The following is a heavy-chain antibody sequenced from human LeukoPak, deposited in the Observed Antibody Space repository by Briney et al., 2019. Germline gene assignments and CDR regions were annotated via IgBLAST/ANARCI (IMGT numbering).Heavy chain of an antibody. V-gene: IGHV3-23*01. CDR3: AKDRPRVRGVGFYLDY. CDR2: ISGSGGST. J-gene: IGHJ4*02. CDR1: GFTFSSYA. D-gene: IGHD1-26*01. Sequence: GGSLRLSCAASGFTFSSYAMSWVRQAPGKGLEGVSAISGSGGSTYYADSVKGRFTISRDNSKNTLYLQMNSLRAEDTAVYYCAKDRPRVRGVGFYLDYWGQGTLVTVSS.